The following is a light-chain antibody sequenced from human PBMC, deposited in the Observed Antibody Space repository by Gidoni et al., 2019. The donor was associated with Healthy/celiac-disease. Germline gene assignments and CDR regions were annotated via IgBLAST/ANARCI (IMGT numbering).Light chain of an antibody. V-gene: IGKV3-20*01. Sequence: EIVLTQSPGTLSFSPGERATLSSSARQSLSSSYLACYQQKPGQAPRLLIYGASSRATGIPDSFSGSGSGTDFTLTISRLEPEDFAVYYCQQYGSSPLYTFGQGTKLEIK. CDR3: QQYGSSPLYT. J-gene: IGKJ2*01. CDR1: QSLSSSY. CDR2: GAS.